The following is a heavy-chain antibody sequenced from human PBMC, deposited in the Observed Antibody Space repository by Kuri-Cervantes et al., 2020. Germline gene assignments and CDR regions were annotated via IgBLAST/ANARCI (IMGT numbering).Heavy chain of an antibody. J-gene: IGHJ4*02. Sequence: SETLSLTCAVYGGSFSGYYWSWIRQPPGKGLEWIGEINHSGSTYYNPSLKSRVTISVDTSKNQFSLKLSSVTAADTAVYYCASGRAEWLVPAMVRKRRNYWGQGTLVTVSS. V-gene: IGHV4-34*01. CDR1: GGSFSGYY. D-gene: IGHD6-19*01. CDR3: ASGRAEWLVPAMVRKRRNY. CDR2: INHSGST.